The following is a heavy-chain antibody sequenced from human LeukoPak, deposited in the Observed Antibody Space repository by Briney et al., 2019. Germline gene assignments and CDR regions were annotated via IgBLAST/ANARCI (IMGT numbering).Heavy chain of an antibody. CDR3: AKCPMIVVVTEAFDY. Sequence: PGGSLRLSCAASGFTFSSYAMSWVRQAPGKGLEWVSDISGSGGSTYYADSVKGRFTISRDNSKNTLYLQMNSLRDEDTAVYYCAKCPMIVVVTEAFDYWGQGTLVTVSS. J-gene: IGHJ4*02. V-gene: IGHV3-23*01. CDR1: GFTFSSYA. CDR2: ISGSGGST. D-gene: IGHD3-22*01.